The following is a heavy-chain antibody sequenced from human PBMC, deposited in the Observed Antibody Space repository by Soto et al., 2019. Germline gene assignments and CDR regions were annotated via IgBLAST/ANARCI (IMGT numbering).Heavy chain of an antibody. J-gene: IGHJ5*02. CDR1: GFTFSSYA. D-gene: IGHD6-19*01. Sequence: EVQLLESGGGLVQPGGSLRLSCAASGFTFSSYAMSWVRQTPGKGLEWVSGISGGGGNTYYADSVTGRFTISRDNSRNTLYLQMNSLTAAGTAIYYCAKDRGAGGRFSGIAVAGIPSWGQGTLVTV. CDR3: AKDRGAGGRFSGIAVAGIPS. CDR2: ISGGGGNT. V-gene: IGHV3-23*01.